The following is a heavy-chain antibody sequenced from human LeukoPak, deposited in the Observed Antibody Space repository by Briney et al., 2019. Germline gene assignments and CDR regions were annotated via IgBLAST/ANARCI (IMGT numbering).Heavy chain of an antibody. J-gene: IGHJ4*02. CDR3: ARFTYYYDSSGYPIATTFDY. D-gene: IGHD3-22*01. CDR1: GGSISSYY. Sequence: SETLSLTCTVSGGSISSYYWSWIRQPPGKGLEWIGHIYYSGSTNYNPSLKSRVTISVDTSKNQFSLKLSSVTAADTAVYYCARFTYYYDSSGYPIATTFDYWGQGTLVTVSS. V-gene: IGHV4-59*08. CDR2: IYYSGST.